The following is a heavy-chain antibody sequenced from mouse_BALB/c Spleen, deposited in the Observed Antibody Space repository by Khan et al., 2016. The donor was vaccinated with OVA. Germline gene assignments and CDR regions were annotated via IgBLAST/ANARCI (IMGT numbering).Heavy chain of an antibody. Sequence: VQLQQSGPGLVAPSQNLSITCTVSGFSLNDYGVSWIRQPPGKGLEWLGVIWGGGSTYYNSALKSRLSITKDNSKSQVFFKMNSLQADVTDIYYCAKLTDPYWCFDVWGAGTTVTVSS. J-gene: IGHJ1*01. CDR1: GFSLNDYG. CDR3: AKLTDPYWCFDV. D-gene: IGHD4-1*01. CDR2: IWGGGST. V-gene: IGHV2-6-5*01.